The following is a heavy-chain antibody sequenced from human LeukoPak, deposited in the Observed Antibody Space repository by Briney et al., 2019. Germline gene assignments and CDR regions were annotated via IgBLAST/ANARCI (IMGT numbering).Heavy chain of an antibody. V-gene: IGHV1-2*06. CDR3: ARGVSINPPWDYYDSSGLFEAFDI. D-gene: IGHD3-22*01. J-gene: IGHJ3*02. CDR2: INPNSGGT. Sequence: ASVKVSCKASGYTFTGYYMHWVRQAPGQGLEWMGRINPNSGGTNYAQKFQGRVTMTRDTSISTAYMELSRLRSGDTAVYYCARGVSINPPWDYYDSSGLFEAFDIWGQGTMVTVSS. CDR1: GYTFTGYY.